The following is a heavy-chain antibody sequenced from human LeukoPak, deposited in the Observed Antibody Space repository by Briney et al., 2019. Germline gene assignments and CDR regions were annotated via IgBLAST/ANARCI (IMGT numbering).Heavy chain of an antibody. CDR3: ARDAGVVVAARYFDY. Sequence: PGRSLRLSCAASGFTFSSYGMHWVRQAPGKGLEWVAVTWYDGSNKYYADSVKGRFTISRDNSKNTLYLQMNSLRAEDTAVYYCARDAGVVVAARYFDYWGQGTLVTVSS. CDR2: TWYDGSNK. J-gene: IGHJ4*02. CDR1: GFTFSSYG. D-gene: IGHD2-15*01. V-gene: IGHV3-33*01.